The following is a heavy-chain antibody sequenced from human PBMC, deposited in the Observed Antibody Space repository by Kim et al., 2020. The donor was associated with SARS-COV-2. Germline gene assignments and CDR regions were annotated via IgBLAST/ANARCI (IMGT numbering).Heavy chain of an antibody. CDR1: GFTFSDYY. J-gene: IGHJ4*01. Sequence: GGTLRLSCAASGFTFSDYYMDWVRQAPGKGLEWVARIRNKAKSYTTEYAASVKGRFTVSRDDSKNSLYLQMNSLKTEDTAVYYCGRGYPSGWKYAIDYWG. V-gene: IGHV3-72*01. D-gene: IGHD1-7*01. CDR3: GRGYPSGWKYAIDY. CDR2: IRNKAKSYTT.